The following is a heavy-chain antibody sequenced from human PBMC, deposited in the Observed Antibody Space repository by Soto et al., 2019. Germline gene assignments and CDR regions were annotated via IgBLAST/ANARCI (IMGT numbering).Heavy chain of an antibody. CDR1: GGTFSSYA. CDR2: IIPIFGTA. V-gene: IGHV1-69*13. J-gene: IGHJ3*02. CDR3: ARDQVERYYDSSGYPNDAFDI. D-gene: IGHD3-22*01. Sequence: SVKVSCKASGGTFSSYAISWVRQAPGQGLEWMGGIIPIFGTANYAQKFRGRVTITADESTSTAYMELSSLRSEDTAVYYCARDQVERYYDSSGYPNDAFDIWGQGTMVTVSS.